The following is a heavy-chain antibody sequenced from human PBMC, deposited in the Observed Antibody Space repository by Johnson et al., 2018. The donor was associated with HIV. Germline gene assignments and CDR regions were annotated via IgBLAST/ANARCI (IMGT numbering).Heavy chain of an antibody. V-gene: IGHV3-30*03. D-gene: IGHD3-3*01. CDR2: ISYDGSNK. CDR3: ARVATFGVVISDAFDI. CDR1: GFTFSSYV. J-gene: IGHJ3*02. Sequence: QVQLVESGGGVVQPGRSLRLSCAASGFTFSSYVMHWVRQAPGKGLEWVAVISYDGSNKYYVDSVKGRFTISRDNSKNTLYLQMNSLRSEDTAVYYCARVATFGVVISDAFDIWGQGTMVTVSS.